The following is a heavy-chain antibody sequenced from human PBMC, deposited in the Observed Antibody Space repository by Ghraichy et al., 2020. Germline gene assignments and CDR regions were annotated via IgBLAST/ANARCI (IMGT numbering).Heavy chain of an antibody. V-gene: IGHV4-31*03. CDR3: ASTPKLNTAMVNEGGY. Sequence: SETLSLTCTVSGGSISSGGYYWSWIRQHPGKGLEWIGYIYYSGSTYYNPSLKSRVTISVDTSKNQFSLKLSSVTAADTAVYYCASTPKLNTAMVNEGGYWGQGTLVTVSS. J-gene: IGHJ4*02. D-gene: IGHD5-18*01. CDR2: IYYSGST. CDR1: GGSISSGGYY.